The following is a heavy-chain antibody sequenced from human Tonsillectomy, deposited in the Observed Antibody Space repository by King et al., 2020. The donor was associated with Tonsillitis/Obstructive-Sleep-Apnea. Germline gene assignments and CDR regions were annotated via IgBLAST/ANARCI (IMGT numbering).Heavy chain of an antibody. Sequence: QLQESGPGLVKPSETLSLTCGVSGGSISSYYWSWIRQPPGKGLEWIGYIYYSGSTKYNPSLKSRVTISVDTSKNQFSLKLSSVTAADTAVYYCAREALDAFDIWGQGTMVTVSS. CDR1: GGSISSYY. CDR3: AREALDAFDI. CDR2: IYYSGST. V-gene: IGHV4-59*01. J-gene: IGHJ3*02.